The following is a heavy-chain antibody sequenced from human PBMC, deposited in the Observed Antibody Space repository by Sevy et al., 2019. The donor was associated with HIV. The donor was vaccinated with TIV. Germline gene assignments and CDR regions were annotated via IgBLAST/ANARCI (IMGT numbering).Heavy chain of an antibody. CDR1: GFTFSSYS. Sequence: GGSLRLSCITSGFTFSSYSMYWVRQAPGKGLEWVAVISYDGDVKYYGDSVKGRFTISRDSSKNTLYLHMNSLRLEDTAGYYCARDAAECPWGDAWFANWLDPWGQGTLVTVSS. D-gene: IGHD3-10*01. V-gene: IGHV3-30*04. CDR3: ARDAAECPWGDAWFANWLDP. CDR2: ISYDGDVK. J-gene: IGHJ5*02.